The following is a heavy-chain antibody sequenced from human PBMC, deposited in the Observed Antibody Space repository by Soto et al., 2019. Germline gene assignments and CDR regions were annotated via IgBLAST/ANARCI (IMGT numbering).Heavy chain of an antibody. CDR1: GGYISSSNFY. CDR3: ARHPRYFSYYHYMDV. V-gene: IGHV4-39*01. CDR2: SYYSGST. Sequence: SETLSLTCTVSGGYISSSNFYWGWIRQPPGKGLEWIGTSYYSGSTYYNPSLKSRVTIFVDTTKNEFSVKLTSVTTTDTAAYYCARHPRYFSYYHYMDVWGKGTTVTVSS. D-gene: IGHD3-9*01. J-gene: IGHJ6*03.